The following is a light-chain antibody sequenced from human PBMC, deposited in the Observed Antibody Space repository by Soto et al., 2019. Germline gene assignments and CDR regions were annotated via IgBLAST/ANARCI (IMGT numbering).Light chain of an antibody. CDR1: QSITYS. J-gene: IGKJ2*01. CDR3: QQYHSFSFT. V-gene: IGKV1-5*01. Sequence: DIQMTQSPSSLSASVGDRVTITCRASQSITYSLAWYQQKPGRAPKLLVYDVFNLQSGVPSRFSGSGSGTEFTLTISSLQPDDSATYYCQQYHSFSFTFGQGTK. CDR2: DVF.